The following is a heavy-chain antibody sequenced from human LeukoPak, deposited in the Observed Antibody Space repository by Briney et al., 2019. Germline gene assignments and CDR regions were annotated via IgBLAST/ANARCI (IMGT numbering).Heavy chain of an antibody. V-gene: IGHV3-7*03. CDR1: GFTFSSYW. J-gene: IGHJ4*02. CDR2: INKDGGEK. D-gene: IGHD1-26*01. Sequence: GGSLRLSCAASGFTFSSYWMSWVRQAPGKGLEWVANINKDGGEKYYVDSVKGRFTISRDNAKNSLYLQMNSLRADDTAVYYCVKDSPPRYSGSPPAYWGQGTLVTVST. CDR3: VKDSPPRYSGSPPAY.